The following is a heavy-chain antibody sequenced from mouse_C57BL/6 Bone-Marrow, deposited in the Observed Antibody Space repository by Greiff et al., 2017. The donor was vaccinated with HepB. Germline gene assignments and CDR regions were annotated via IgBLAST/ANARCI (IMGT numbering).Heavy chain of an antibody. CDR2: IYPGSGST. Sequence: QVQLQHPGAELVKPGASVKMSCKASGYTFTSYWITWVKQRPGQGLEWIGDIYPGSGSTNYNEKFKSKATLTVDTSSSTAYMQLSSLTSEDSAVYYCARYGYYGSSFYYAMDYWGQGTSVTVSS. CDR3: ARYGYYGSSFYYAMDY. D-gene: IGHD1-1*01. CDR1: GYTFTSYW. V-gene: IGHV1-55*01. J-gene: IGHJ4*01.